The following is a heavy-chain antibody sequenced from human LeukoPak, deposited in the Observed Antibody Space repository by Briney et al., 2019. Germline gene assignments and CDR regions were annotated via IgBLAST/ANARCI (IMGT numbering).Heavy chain of an antibody. V-gene: IGHV4-59*01. CDR2: IYYSGST. D-gene: IGHD3-10*01. J-gene: IGHJ4*02. Sequence: SETLSLTCTVSGGSISSYYWSWIRQPSGKGLEWIGYIYYSGSTNYNPSLKSRVTISVDTSKNQFSLKLSSVTAADTAVYYCARVFGSGSYQSGLDYWGQGTLVTVSS. CDR3: ARVFGSGSYQSGLDY. CDR1: GGSISSYY.